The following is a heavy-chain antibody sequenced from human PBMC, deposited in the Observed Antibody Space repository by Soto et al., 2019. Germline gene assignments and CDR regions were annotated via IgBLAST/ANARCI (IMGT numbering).Heavy chain of an antibody. Sequence: ASVKVSCKASGYTFTSYYMHWVRQAPGQGLEWMGIINPSGGSSSYAQKFQGRVTMTRDTSTSTVYMELSSLRPEDTAVYYCARRVRGYSGYDYFDYWGQGTLVTVSS. CDR3: ARRVRGYSGYDYFDY. CDR1: GYTFTSYY. J-gene: IGHJ4*02. CDR2: INPSGGSS. D-gene: IGHD5-12*01. V-gene: IGHV1-46*03.